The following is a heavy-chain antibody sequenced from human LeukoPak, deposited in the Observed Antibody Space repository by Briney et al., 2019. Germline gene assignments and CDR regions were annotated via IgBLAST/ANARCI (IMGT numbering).Heavy chain of an antibody. CDR2: IYYSGST. V-gene: IGHV4-30-4*01. CDR1: GGSISSGDYY. D-gene: IGHD3-3*01. CDR3: ARVEIFGVVTD. Sequence: TSETLSLTCTVSGGSISSGDYYWSWIRQPPGKGLEWIGYIYYSGSTYYNPSLKSRVTISVDTSKNQFSLKLSSVTAADTAVYYCARVEIFGVVTDWGQGTLVTVSS. J-gene: IGHJ4*02.